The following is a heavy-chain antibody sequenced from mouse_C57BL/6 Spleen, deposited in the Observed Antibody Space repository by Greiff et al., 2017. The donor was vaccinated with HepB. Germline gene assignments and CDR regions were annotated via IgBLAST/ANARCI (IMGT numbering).Heavy chain of an antibody. CDR1: GYTFTSYW. CDR2: IDPSDSYT. CDR3: ARGPYFDY. J-gene: IGHJ2*01. V-gene: IGHV1-50*01. Sequence: VQLQQSGAELVKPGASVKLSCKASGYTFTSYWMQWVKQRPGQGLEWIGEIDPSDSYTNYNQKFKGKATLTVDTSSSTAYMQLSSLTSEDSAVYYCARGPYFDYWGQGTTLTVSS.